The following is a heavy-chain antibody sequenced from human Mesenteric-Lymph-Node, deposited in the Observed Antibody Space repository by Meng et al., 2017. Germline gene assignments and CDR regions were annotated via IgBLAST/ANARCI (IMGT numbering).Heavy chain of an antibody. V-gene: IGHV1-69*06. D-gene: IGHD2-21*02. CDR2: IIPIFGTA. CDR1: GGTFSSYA. J-gene: IGHJ4*02. CDR3: ARDRAVVTAIYRDALDY. Sequence: QGQLVQSGAEVKKPGSSVKVSCKASGGTFSSYAISWVRQAPGQGLEWMGGIIPIFGTANYAQKFQGRVTITADKSTSTAYMELSSLRSEDTAVYYCARDRAVVTAIYRDALDYWGQGTLVTVSS.